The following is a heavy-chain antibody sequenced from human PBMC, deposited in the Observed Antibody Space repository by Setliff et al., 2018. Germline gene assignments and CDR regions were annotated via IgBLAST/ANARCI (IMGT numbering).Heavy chain of an antibody. J-gene: IGHJ4*02. D-gene: IGHD2-2*01. CDR2: ISRAVSA. V-gene: IGHV4-30-4*01. Sequence: SETLSLTCNVSGASVSSFYYYWAWIRQPPGKGLEYIGHISRAVSASYSPSLKSRLSISADTSKNQFSLKLTSVTAAGTAVYYCVRTQCTATSCFYLPYWGQGTVVTVSS. CDR1: GASVSSFYYY. CDR3: VRTQCTATSCFYLPY.